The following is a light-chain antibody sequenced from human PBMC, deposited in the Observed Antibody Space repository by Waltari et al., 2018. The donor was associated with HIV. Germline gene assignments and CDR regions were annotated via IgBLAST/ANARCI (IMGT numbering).Light chain of an antibody. CDR3: GSCAGTYTFVV. CDR2: DVS. CDR1: SSDVGRYNY. V-gene: IGLV2-11*01. J-gene: IGLJ2*01. Sequence: QSALTQPRSLSGSPGQSVTISCTGTSSDVGRYNYVSWYQHHPGKAPNLILYDVSVRRSGVPDRFSCSKSGNTAFLTISGLQAEYEAEDYGGSCAGTYTFVVFGGGTKLTV.